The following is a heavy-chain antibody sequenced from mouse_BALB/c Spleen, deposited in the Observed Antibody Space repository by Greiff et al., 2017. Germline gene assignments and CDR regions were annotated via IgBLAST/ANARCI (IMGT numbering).Heavy chain of an antibody. J-gene: IGHJ4*01. D-gene: IGHD2-14*01. Sequence: VMLVESGPGLVAPSQSLSITCTVSGFSLTSYGVHWVRQPPGKGLEWLGVIWAGGSTNYNSALMSRLSISKDNSKSQVFLKMNSLQTDDTAMYYCAREAYYRYDGNYAMDYWGQGTSVTVSS. CDR1: GFSLTSYG. CDR2: IWAGGST. CDR3: AREAYYRYDGNYAMDY. V-gene: IGHV2-9*02.